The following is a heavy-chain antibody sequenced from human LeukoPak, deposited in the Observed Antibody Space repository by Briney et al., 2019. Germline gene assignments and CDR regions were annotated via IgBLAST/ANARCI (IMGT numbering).Heavy chain of an antibody. D-gene: IGHD3-22*01. CDR3: ARGRDYHDSTGYYA. J-gene: IGHJ5*02. Sequence: PSETLSLTCTVSGGSFSSYYWSWIRQPPGKGLECIGYIYYSGSTYYNPALKSRVTISVDTSKNQFSLKLSSVTAADTAVYYCARGRDYHDSTGYYAWGQGTLVTVSS. V-gene: IGHV4-59*01. CDR1: GGSFSSYY. CDR2: IYYSGST.